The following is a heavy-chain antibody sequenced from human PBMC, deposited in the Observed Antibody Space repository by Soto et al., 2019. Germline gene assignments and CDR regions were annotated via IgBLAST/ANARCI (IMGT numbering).Heavy chain of an antibody. CDR2: IDPSDSYT. J-gene: IGHJ6*02. CDR3: ARQDSSPSGYYYGMDV. CDR1: GYSFTSYW. Sequence: GESLKISCNGSGYSFTSYWISWVRQMPWKGLEWMGRIDPSDSYTNYSPSFQGHVTISADKSISTAYLQWSSLKASDTAMYYCARQDSSPSGYYYGMDVWGQGTTVTVSS. D-gene: IGHD6-6*01. V-gene: IGHV5-10-1*01.